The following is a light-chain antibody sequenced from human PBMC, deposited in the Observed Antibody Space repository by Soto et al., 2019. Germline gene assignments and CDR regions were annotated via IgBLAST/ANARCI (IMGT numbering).Light chain of an antibody. J-gene: IGLJ3*02. V-gene: IGLV4-69*02. CDR1: RGHSTYA. CDR3: QTWGTGIRV. CDR2: LNSDGSH. Sequence: QSVLTQSPSASASLGASVKLTCTLSRGHSTYAIAWHQQQPEKGPRYLMKLNSDGSHSKGEGIPDRFSGSSSGAERYLTISSLQSEDEADYYCQTWGTGIRVFGGGTKVTVL.